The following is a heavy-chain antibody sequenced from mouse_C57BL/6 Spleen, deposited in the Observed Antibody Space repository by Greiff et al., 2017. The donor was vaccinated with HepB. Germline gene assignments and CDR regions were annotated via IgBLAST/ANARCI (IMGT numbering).Heavy chain of an antibody. CDR1: GYTFTSYW. J-gene: IGHJ2*01. D-gene: IGHD4-1*01. CDR2: IDPSDSYT. CDR3: ARRLTLGYFDY. Sequence: VQLQESGAELVMPGASVKLSCKASGYTFTSYWMHWVKQRPGQGLEWIGEIDPSDSYTNYNQKFKGKSTLTVDKSSSTAYMQLSSLTSEDSAVYYCARRLTLGYFDYWGQGTTLTVSS. V-gene: IGHV1-69*01.